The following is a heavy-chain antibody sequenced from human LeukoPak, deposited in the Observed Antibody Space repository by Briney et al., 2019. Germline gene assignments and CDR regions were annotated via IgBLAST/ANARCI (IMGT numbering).Heavy chain of an antibody. CDR3: AKVEADRQFDP. CDR1: GFTFSNAW. D-gene: IGHD2-15*01. CDR2: ITGSSGST. Sequence: PGGSLRLSCAASGFTFSNAWMSWVRQAPGKGLEWVATITGSSGSTYYADSVKGRWTISRDKSKNMLYLQMNNLSAEDTAMYYCAKVEADRQFDPWGQGTLVTVSS. V-gene: IGHV3-23*01. J-gene: IGHJ5*02.